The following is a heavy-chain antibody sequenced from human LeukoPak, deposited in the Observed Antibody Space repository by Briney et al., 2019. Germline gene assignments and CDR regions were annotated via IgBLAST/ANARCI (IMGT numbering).Heavy chain of an antibody. J-gene: IGHJ6*02. CDR3: ARIEKFVAVPGHEGGIYGMDV. CDR1: GLTVSSNY. CDR2: IYSGGST. Sequence: PGGSLRLSCAASGLTVSSNYMSWVRQAPGKGLEWVSIIYSGGSTYYADSVKGRFTISRDNSENTVYLQMNSLRAEDTAVYYCARIEKFVAVPGHEGGIYGMDVWGQGTAVIVSS. D-gene: IGHD6-19*01. V-gene: IGHV3-53*01.